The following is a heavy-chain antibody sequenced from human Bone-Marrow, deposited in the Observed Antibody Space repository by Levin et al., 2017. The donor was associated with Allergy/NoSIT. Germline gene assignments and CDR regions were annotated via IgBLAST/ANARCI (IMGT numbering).Heavy chain of an antibody. D-gene: IGHD6-19*01. V-gene: IGHV4-34*01. Sequence: SETLSLTCAVYGGSFSGYLWGWIRQPPGKGLEWIGEITDSGSTNNNPSLKSRVTISVDTSKNHFSLNLSALTAADTAVYYCARGSLLPGYRSGWYRSYGMDVWGQGTTVTVSS. CDR2: ITDSGST. CDR1: GGSFSGYL. CDR3: ARGSLLPGYRSGWYRSYGMDV. J-gene: IGHJ6*02.